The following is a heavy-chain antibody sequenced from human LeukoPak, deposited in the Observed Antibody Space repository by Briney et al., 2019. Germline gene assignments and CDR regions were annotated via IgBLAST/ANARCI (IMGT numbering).Heavy chain of an antibody. V-gene: IGHV5-51*01. J-gene: IGHJ4*02. D-gene: IGHD4-17*01. CDR2: IYPGDSDT. CDR3: ARTVGYYGDYKELFDY. CDR1: GYNFTIYW. Sequence: GESLKISCKGSGYNFTIYWIGWVRQMPGKGLEWMGIIYPGDSDTRYSPSFQGQVTISADKSISTAYLQWSSLKASDTAMYYCARTVGYYGDYKELFDYWGQGTLVTVSS.